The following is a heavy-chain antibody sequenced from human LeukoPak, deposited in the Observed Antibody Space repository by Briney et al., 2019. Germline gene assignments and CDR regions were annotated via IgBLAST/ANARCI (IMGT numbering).Heavy chain of an antibody. CDR3: ARLVGATQSDAFDI. J-gene: IGHJ3*02. Sequence: GGSLILSCASSGFTVSRNYMSWVHQAPGKGLEWVSVIYSGGSTYYADSVKGRFTISRDNSKNTLYLQMNSLRAEDTAVYYCARLVGATQSDAFDIWGQGTMVTVSS. CDR2: IYSGGST. V-gene: IGHV3-53*01. CDR1: GFTVSRNY. D-gene: IGHD1-26*01.